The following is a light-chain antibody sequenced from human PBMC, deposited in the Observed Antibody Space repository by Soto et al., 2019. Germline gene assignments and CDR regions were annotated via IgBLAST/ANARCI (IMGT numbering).Light chain of an antibody. J-gene: IGKJ4*01. Sequence: EIVYISVVASQSVSTYLAWYQQKPGQAPRLLIYDASNRATGIPARFSGSGPGTAYTLTLRTLQPYESALSYYQPPHSCPRTFAGGTKGDIK. V-gene: IGKV3-11*01. CDR2: DAS. CDR3: QPPHSCPRT. CDR1: QSVSTY.